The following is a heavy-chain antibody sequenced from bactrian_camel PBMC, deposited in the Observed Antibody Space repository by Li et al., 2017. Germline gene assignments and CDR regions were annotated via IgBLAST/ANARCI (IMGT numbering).Heavy chain of an antibody. CDR2: IDSDGDGKT. V-gene: IGHV3S26*01. J-gene: IGHJ4*01. CDR3: AADTVNLQMARWYTY. Sequence: HVQLVESGGGSVQAGGSLRLSCAASLYTDSNYCMGWFRQAQGKEHEGVAAIDSDGDGKTPYAASVKGRFTISKDNAKFTLYLQMTNLKPEDTAMYYCAADTVNLQMARWYTYWGQGTQVTVS. CDR1: LYTDSNYC. D-gene: IGHD6*01.